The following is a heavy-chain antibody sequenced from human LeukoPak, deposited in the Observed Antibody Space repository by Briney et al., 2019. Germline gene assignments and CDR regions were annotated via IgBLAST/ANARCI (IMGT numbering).Heavy chain of an antibody. D-gene: IGHD5-18*01. CDR2: ISSSSSYI. Sequence: GGSLRLSCEASGFSLSDYGMNWARQAPGKGLEWVSSISSSSSYIYYADSVKGRFTISRDNAKNSLYLQMNSLRAEDTAVYYCAKDISQGYTYGFIEQDFWGQGTPVTVSS. V-gene: IGHV3-21*04. CDR3: AKDISQGYTYGFIEQDF. CDR1: GFSLSDYG. J-gene: IGHJ4*02.